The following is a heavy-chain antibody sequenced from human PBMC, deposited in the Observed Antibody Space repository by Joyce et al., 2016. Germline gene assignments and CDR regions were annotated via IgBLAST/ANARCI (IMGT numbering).Heavy chain of an antibody. V-gene: IGHV3-7*01. D-gene: IGHD5-24*01. CDR2: IKPDGGET. CDR3: ARDEI. CDR1: GFSFENSW. J-gene: IGHJ4*02. Sequence: EVQLVESGGGLVQPGNSLRLSCAGSGFSFENSWMSWVRQAPGKGLEWVANIKPDGGETYYVDSVSGRFTISRDNAKNSLYLQMNSLRVEDSAIYYCARDEIWGQGTLVTVSS.